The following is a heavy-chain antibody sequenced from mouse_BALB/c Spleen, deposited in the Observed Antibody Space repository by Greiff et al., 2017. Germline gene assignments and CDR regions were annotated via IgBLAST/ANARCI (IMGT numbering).Heavy chain of an antibody. J-gene: IGHJ4*01. CDR2: ISSGSSTI. CDR1: GFTFSSFG. Sequence: DVMLVESGGGLVQPGGSRKLSCAASGFTFSSFGMHWVRQAPEKGLEWVAYISSGSSTIYYADTVKGRFTISRDNPKNTLFLQMTSLRSEDTAMYYCARREADYWGQGTSVTVSS. V-gene: IGHV5-17*02. CDR3: ARREADY.